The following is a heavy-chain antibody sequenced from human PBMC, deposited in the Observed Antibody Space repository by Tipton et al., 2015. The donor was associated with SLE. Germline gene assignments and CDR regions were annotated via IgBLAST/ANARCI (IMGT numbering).Heavy chain of an antibody. J-gene: IGHJ3*02. CDR1: GGSISSHY. CDR3: ARNEQWLVLPDAFDI. V-gene: IGHV4-59*08. Sequence: TLSLTCTVSGGSISSHYWSWFRQPPGKGLEWIGYIYYSGSISYNPSLKSRVTISVDTSKNQFSLNLTSVTAADTAVYYCARNEQWLVLPDAFDIWGQGTMVTVSS. CDR2: IYYSGSI. D-gene: IGHD6-19*01.